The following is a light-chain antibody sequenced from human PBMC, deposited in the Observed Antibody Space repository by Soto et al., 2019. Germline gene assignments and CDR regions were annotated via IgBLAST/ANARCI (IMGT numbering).Light chain of an antibody. Sequence: DIQMTQSPPSLSASVGDRVTITCRASQGIRYYVAWYQQIPGKAPKLLIYAASTLQSGVPSRFSGSGSGTDFTLTINGLQPEDVATYSCQKYSSVPVFGPGTKVEIK. J-gene: IGKJ3*01. V-gene: IGKV1-27*01. CDR1: QGIRYY. CDR3: QKYSSVPV. CDR2: AAS.